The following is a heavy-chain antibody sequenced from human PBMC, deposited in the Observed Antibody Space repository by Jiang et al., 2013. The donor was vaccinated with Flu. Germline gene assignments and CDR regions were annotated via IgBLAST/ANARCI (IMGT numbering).Heavy chain of an antibody. Sequence: VQLLESGGGLVQPGGSLRLSCEASGFSFGTYAMSWVRQTPRKGLEWVSVISNSGGSSSYADSVKGRFGISRDNSKNTLYLQMNSLRPEDTAVYYCAKSPSRYCSGGICYLDYWGQGIQVNVSS. CDR2: ISNSGGSS. CDR1: GFSFGTYA. V-gene: IGHV3-23*01. CDR3: AKSPSRYCSGGICYLDY. J-gene: IGHJ4*02. D-gene: IGHD2-15*01.